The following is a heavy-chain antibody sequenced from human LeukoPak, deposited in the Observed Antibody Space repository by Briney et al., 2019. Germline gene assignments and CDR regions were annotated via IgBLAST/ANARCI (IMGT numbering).Heavy chain of an antibody. J-gene: IGHJ4*02. CDR2: IIPIFGTA. CDR1: GGTFSGYA. V-gene: IGHV1-69*13. Sequence: SVKVSCKASGGTFSGYAISWVRQAPGQGLEWMGGIIPIFGTANYAQKFQGRVTITADESTSTAYMELSSLRSEDTAVYYCARAPYYYDSSGYFFDYWGQGTLVTVSS. D-gene: IGHD3-22*01. CDR3: ARAPYYYDSSGYFFDY.